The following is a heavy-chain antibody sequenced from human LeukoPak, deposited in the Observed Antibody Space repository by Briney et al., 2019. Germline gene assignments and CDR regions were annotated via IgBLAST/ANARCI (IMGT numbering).Heavy chain of an antibody. CDR1: GYTFSSYG. J-gene: IGHJ4*02. D-gene: IGHD2-2*01. CDR3: ARGGCTTPRAAGSCFDY. CDR2: ISAYNGNT. Sequence: ASVKVSCKASGYTFSSYGISWVRQAPGQGLEWMGWISAYNGNTNYAQKLQGRVTMTTDTSTSTAYMELRSLRSDDTAVYYCARGGCTTPRAAGSCFDYWGQGTLVTVSS. V-gene: IGHV1-18*01.